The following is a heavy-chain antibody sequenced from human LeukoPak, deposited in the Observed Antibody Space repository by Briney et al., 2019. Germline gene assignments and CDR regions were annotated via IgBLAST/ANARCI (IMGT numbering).Heavy chain of an antibody. CDR2: IYSDGSGI. Sequence: GSLRLSCAASGFTFSDYWMHWVRQAPGKGLVWVSRIYSDGSGISYADSVKGRFTISRDNAKNTLYLQMNSLRAEDTAVYCCARDDRLDYWGQGTLVTVSS. J-gene: IGHJ4*02. V-gene: IGHV3-74*01. CDR3: ARDDRLDY. CDR1: GFTFSDYW.